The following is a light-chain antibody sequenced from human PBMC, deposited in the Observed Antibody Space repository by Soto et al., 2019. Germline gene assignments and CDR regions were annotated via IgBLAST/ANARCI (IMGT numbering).Light chain of an antibody. J-gene: IGLJ1*01. CDR1: SSDVGGYNY. CDR3: SSYTSGSTLYV. CDR2: EVS. Sequence: QSVLTQPASVSGSPGQSITISCTGTSSDVGGYNYVSWYQQHPGKAPKLMISEVSNRPSGVSNRFSGSKSGNTASLTISGLQAEDEADYYCSSYTSGSTLYVFGTGTKVTVL. V-gene: IGLV2-14*01.